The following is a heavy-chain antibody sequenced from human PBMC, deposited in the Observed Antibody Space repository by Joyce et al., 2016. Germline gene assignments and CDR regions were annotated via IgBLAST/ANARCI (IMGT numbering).Heavy chain of an antibody. CDR1: GHIFTNNW. D-gene: IGHD2-15*01. CDR2: SYARDSYN. Sequence: EAPLVQSGAELRKPGESLKISCKGAGHIFTNNWIGWVRQMPGKGVEGMAMSYARDSYNRSSRSFQDQVTVSADQSINAAYLQWSTLKASDTAMYYCAGLDRSTSTAGFDLWGQETMVTVSS. CDR3: AGLDRSTSTAGFDL. V-gene: IGHV5-51*01. J-gene: IGHJ3*01.